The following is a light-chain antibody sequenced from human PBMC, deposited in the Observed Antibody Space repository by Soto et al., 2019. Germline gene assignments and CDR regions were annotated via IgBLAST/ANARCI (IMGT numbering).Light chain of an antibody. Sequence: EIVLTQAPATLSLSPGERATLSCRASQSVSSYLGWYQQKPGQAPRLLIYDASNRATGIPARFSGSGSGTDFTLTISSLEPEDFAVYYCQQRSNRPLIFTFGPGTKVDIK. CDR2: DAS. CDR3: QQRSNRPLIFT. J-gene: IGKJ3*01. CDR1: QSVSSY. V-gene: IGKV3-11*01.